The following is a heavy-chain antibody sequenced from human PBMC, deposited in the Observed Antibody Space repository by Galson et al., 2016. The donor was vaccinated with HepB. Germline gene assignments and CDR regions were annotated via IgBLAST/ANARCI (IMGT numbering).Heavy chain of an antibody. J-gene: IGHJ4*02. Sequence: SLRLSCAASGFTFSSYAMNWVRQTPGKGLEWVSSISGSGSSTYYADSVKGRFTISRDNFKNTLYLQMNSLRAEDTAVYYCARRADCSGSFYFDYWGQGTLVTVSS. CDR2: ISGSGSST. V-gene: IGHV3-23*01. CDR1: GFTFSSYA. D-gene: IGHD2-15*01. CDR3: ARRADCSGSFYFDY.